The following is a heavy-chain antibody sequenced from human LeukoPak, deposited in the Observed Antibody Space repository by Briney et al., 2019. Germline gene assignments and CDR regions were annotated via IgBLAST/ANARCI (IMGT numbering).Heavy chain of an antibody. Sequence: SETLSLTCAVSGGSISSSNWWSWVRQPPGKGLEWIGEIYHSGGTNYNPSLKSRVTISVDKSKNQFSLKLSSVTAADTAVYYCARDGLEDIVVVPAASPHHYYYYGMDVWGQGTTVTVSS. D-gene: IGHD2-2*01. CDR3: ARDGLEDIVVVPAASPHHYYYYGMDV. J-gene: IGHJ6*02. CDR2: IYHSGGT. V-gene: IGHV4-4*02. CDR1: GGSISSSNW.